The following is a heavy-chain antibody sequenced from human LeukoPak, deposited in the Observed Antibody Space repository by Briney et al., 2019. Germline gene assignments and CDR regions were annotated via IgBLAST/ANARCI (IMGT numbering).Heavy chain of an antibody. V-gene: IGHV4-39*01. D-gene: IGHD3-22*01. J-gene: IGHJ4*02. CDR3: ARLGRYYDSSGYNPLNWLYFDY. Sequence: SETLSLTCTVSGGSISSSSYYWGWIRQPPGKGLEWIGSIYYSGSTYYNPSLKSRVTISVDTSKNQFSLKLSSVTAADTAVYYCARLGRYYDSSGYNPLNWLYFDYWGQGTLVTVSS. CDR2: IYYSGST. CDR1: GGSISSSSYY.